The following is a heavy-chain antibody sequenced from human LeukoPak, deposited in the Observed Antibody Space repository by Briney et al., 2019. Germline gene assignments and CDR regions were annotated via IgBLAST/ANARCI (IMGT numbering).Heavy chain of an antibody. V-gene: IGHV3-7*01. J-gene: IGHJ4*02. CDR1: GFTFSSYW. D-gene: IGHD2-2*02. Sequence: GGSLRLSCAASGFTFSSYWMSWVRQAPGKGLEWAANIKQDGSEKYYVDSVKGRFTISRDNSKNTLYLQMNSLRAEDTAVYYCAKDLRRYCSSTSCYTENDYWGQGTLVTVSS. CDR2: IKQDGSEK. CDR3: AKDLRRYCSSTSCYTENDY.